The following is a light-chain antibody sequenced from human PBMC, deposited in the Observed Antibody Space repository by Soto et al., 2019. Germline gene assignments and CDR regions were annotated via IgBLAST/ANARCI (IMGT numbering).Light chain of an antibody. Sequence: DIQMTQSPSSLPASIGDRVTITCRAGQSISNYLNWYQQKPGKAPNLLIYAASRLECGVPSRFSGSGSGTDFTLTISSLQPEDFATYYCQESDAFPYTFGGGTKVDIK. V-gene: IGKV1-39*01. CDR1: QSISNY. CDR3: QESDAFPYT. J-gene: IGKJ4*01. CDR2: AAS.